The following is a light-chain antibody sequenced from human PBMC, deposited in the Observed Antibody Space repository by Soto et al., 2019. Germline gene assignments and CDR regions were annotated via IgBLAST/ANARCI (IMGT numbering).Light chain of an antibody. J-gene: IGLJ2*01. CDR3: SSYTSSSTLAI. CDR1: SSDVGGYNY. V-gene: IGLV2-14*01. Sequence: QSALTQPASVSGSPGQSITISCTGTSSDVGGYNYISWYQQHPGKAPKLMIYEVSNRPSGGSNRFSGSKSGNTASLTISGLQAEDEADYYCSSYTSSSTLAIFGGGTQLTVL. CDR2: EVS.